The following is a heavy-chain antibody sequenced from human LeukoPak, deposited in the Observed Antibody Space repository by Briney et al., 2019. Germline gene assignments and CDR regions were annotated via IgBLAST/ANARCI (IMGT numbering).Heavy chain of an antibody. CDR2: IIHRGST. V-gene: IGHV4-34*01. D-gene: IGHD3-16*02. CDR3: ARGRLYYDYVWGSYRSDNWFDP. Sequence: SETLSPTCAVYGGPFSGYSLSWFRQPPGKGLEPPCEIIHRGSTNFNPSLQRRVTISVDTSKNQFSLKLSSVTAADTAVYYCARGRLYYDYVWGSYRSDNWFDPWGQGTLVTVSS. CDR1: GGPFSGYS. J-gene: IGHJ5*02.